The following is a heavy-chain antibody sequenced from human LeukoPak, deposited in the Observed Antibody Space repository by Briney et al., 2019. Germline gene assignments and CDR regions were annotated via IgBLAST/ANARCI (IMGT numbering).Heavy chain of an antibody. CDR2: MYYSGST. J-gene: IGHJ3*02. CDR3: ARHFDRDGYKSNAFDI. Sequence: SETLSLTCTVSGGSFRSSSYYWGWIRQPPGTGLEWLGSMYYSGSTYYNASLRSRVTISIDTSKNQFSLKLSSVTATDTAVYYCARHFDRDGYKSNAFDIWGQGTMVTVSS. D-gene: IGHD5-24*01. CDR1: GGSFRSSSYY. V-gene: IGHV4-39*01.